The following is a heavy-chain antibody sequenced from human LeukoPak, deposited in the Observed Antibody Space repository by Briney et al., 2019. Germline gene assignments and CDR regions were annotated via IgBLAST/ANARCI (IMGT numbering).Heavy chain of an antibody. D-gene: IGHD3-22*01. V-gene: IGHV3-30*03. CDR2: ISYDGSNK. J-gene: IGHJ3*02. CDR3: ARYEFKHGYESSAYLDAFDI. Sequence: PGGSLRLSCAASGFTFSSYGMHWVRQAPGKGLEWVAVISYDGSNKYYADSVKGRFTISRDNSKNTLYLQMNSLRAEDTAVYYCARYEFKHGYESSAYLDAFDIWGQGTMVTVSS. CDR1: GFTFSSYG.